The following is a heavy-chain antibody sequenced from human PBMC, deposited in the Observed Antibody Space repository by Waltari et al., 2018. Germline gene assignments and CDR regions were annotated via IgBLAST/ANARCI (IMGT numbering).Heavy chain of an antibody. CDR1: GGFITSEFYY. J-gene: IGHJ5*02. D-gene: IGHD3-3*01. CDR2: IHTSGDT. V-gene: IGHV4-61*02. CDR3: ARDLRHPSYYDFSFDT. Sequence: VYLQESGPGLVQPSQTLSLTCSVSGGFITSEFYYWNWIRQPAGKVLEWSGRIHTSGDTNYNPSLKTRVSISVDTSRNQFSLKLTSVTAADTAVYYCARDLRHPSYYDFSFDTWGQGSLVTVSS.